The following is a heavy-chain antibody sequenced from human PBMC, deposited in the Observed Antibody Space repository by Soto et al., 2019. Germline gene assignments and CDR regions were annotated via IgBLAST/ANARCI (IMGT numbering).Heavy chain of an antibody. CDR3: ARGSSSWYLWDWFDP. J-gene: IGHJ5*02. V-gene: IGHV3-7*03. CDR2: IKQDGSEK. Sequence: LRLSCAASGFTFSSYWMSWVRQAPGKGLEWVANIKQDGSEKYYVDSVKGRFTISRDNAKNSLYLQMNSLRAEDTAVYYCARGSSSWYLWDWFDPWGQGTLVTVSS. CDR1: GFTFSSYW. D-gene: IGHD6-13*01.